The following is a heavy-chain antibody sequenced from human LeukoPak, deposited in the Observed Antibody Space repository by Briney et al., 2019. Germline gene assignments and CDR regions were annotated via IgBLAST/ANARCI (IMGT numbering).Heavy chain of an antibody. V-gene: IGHV3-7*01. CDR2: INQDGTVI. Sequence: GGSLRLSCAASGFTYSHYWMTWVRQAPGKGLEWVANINQDGTVIYYADSVKGRFASSRDNGKNSLYIQMNSLRAEDTALYYCARIGYSSSSLDYWGQGTLVTVHS. D-gene: IGHD6-6*01. J-gene: IGHJ4*02. CDR1: GFTYSHYW. CDR3: ARIGYSSSSLDY.